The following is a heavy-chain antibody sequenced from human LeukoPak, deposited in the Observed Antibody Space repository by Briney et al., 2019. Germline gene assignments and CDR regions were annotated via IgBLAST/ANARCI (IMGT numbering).Heavy chain of an antibody. Sequence: ETLSLTCTVSGGSISSSSYYWGWVRQAPGKGLEWVALIYSGGGTSYGDSVKGRFTISKDNSQNSLYLQMDSLTAEDTAMYYCATVGVSVPGRRAAFEFWGQGTLAIVSS. D-gene: IGHD3-10*02. CDR1: GGSISSSSYY. J-gene: IGHJ4*02. CDR2: IYSGGGT. CDR3: ATVGVSVPGRRAAFEF. V-gene: IGHV3-53*01.